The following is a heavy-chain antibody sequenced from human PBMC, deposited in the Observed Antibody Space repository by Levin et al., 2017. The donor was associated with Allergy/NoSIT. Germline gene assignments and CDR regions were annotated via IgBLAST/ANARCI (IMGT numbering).Heavy chain of an antibody. CDR1: GFSFSSYT. J-gene: IGHJ4*02. D-gene: IGHD3-9*01. CDR2: ISYDGNRK. V-gene: IGHV3-30-3*01. CDR3: ARVNFFGSSDAYYDLLTRPNYFDY. Sequence: PGGSLRLSCAASGFSFSSYTMHWVRQGPGKGLEWVAVISYDGNRKYYADSMKGRFTISRENSKNTVYLQMNSLRAEDTAVYYCARVNFFGSSDAYYDLLTRPNYFDYWGQGTLVTVSS.